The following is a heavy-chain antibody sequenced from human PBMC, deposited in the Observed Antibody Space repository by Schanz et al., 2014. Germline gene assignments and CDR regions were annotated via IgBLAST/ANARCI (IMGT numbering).Heavy chain of an antibody. V-gene: IGHV1-69*10. D-gene: IGHD5-12*01. CDR3: ARAEINSGYARYYYGMDV. CDR1: GYTFAMYD. CDR2: VIPMLGIT. Sequence: QVQLVQSGSELKKPGASVKVSCKASGYTFAMYDMNWVRQAPGQGLEWMGGVIPMLGITNYAERFQGRVTITADTSTAYMELSSLRSDDTALYYCARAEINSGYARYYYGMDVWGQGTTVTVSS. J-gene: IGHJ6*02.